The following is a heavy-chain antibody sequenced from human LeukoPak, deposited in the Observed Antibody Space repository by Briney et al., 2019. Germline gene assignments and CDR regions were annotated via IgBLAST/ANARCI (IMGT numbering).Heavy chain of an antibody. CDR3: AGVNSSSCREN. CDR1: GYTFTNYG. V-gene: IGHV1-18*01. Sequence: ASVKVSCKASGYTFTNYGISWVRQAPGQGLEWMGWISGYNGNTNYAQKFQGRVTMTTDTSTTTVYMELKSLTSDDTAVYYCAGVNSSSCRENWGQGTLVTVSS. CDR2: ISGYNGNT. D-gene: IGHD6-13*01. J-gene: IGHJ4*02.